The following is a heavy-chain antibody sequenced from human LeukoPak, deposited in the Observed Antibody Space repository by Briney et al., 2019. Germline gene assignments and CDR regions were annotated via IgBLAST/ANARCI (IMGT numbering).Heavy chain of an antibody. V-gene: IGHV3-7*03. D-gene: IGHD4-17*01. Sequence: GGSLRLSCEGSGFTFSNYWMGWVRQAPGKGLQWVADIKTDGSEKYYVDSVKGRFTISRDNAKNSLYLQMNSLRAEDTAVYYCAKRDYGDYEDVFDIWGQGTMVTVSS. J-gene: IGHJ3*02. CDR2: IKTDGSEK. CDR1: GFTFSNYW. CDR3: AKRDYGDYEDVFDI.